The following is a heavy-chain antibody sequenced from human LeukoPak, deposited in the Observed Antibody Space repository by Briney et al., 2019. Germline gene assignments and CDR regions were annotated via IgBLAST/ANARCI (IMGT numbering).Heavy chain of an antibody. CDR3: AKESCSSRCNFDY. D-gene: IGHD2-2*01. V-gene: IGHV3-23*01. J-gene: IGHJ4*02. Sequence: GGSLRLSCAASGFTFSSYAMSWVRQAPGKGLEWVSAIDTSGGHTYYADSVKGRFTISRDNSENTLYLQMNSLRAEDTAVYYCAKESCSSRCNFDYWGQGTLVTVSS. CDR1: GFTFSSYA. CDR2: IDTSGGHT.